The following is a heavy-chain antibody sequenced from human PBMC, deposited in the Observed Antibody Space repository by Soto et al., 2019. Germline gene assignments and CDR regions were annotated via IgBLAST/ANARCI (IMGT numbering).Heavy chain of an antibody. CDR2: ISSDSTYT. V-gene: IGHV3-21*01. J-gene: IGHJ4*02. CDR3: ASQELEPPPYFFDS. Sequence: PGGSLRLSCAASGFTVPCSSMNWVRQAPGKGLEWVSSISSDSTYTYYADSVKGRFTISRDNAKNSLYLQMSSLRAEDTAVYYCASQELEPPPYFFDSWGQGTLVTVSS. CDR1: GFTVPCSS. D-gene: IGHD1-1*01.